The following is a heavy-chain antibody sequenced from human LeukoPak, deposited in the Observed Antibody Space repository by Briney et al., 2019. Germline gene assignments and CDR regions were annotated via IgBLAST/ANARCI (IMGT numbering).Heavy chain of an antibody. Sequence: KAGGSLRLSCAASGFTFSSYSMNWVRQAPGKGLEWVSSISSSSSYTYYADSVKGRFTISRDNSKNTLYLQMNSLRAEDTAVYYCAKADGTRPPYYFDYWGEGTLVTVSS. CDR2: ISSSSSYT. CDR1: GFTFSSYS. V-gene: IGHV3-21*04. CDR3: AKADGTRPPYYFDY. D-gene: IGHD6-19*01. J-gene: IGHJ4*02.